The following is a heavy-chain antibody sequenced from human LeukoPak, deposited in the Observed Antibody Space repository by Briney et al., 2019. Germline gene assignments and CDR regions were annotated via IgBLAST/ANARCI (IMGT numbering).Heavy chain of an antibody. CDR3: ARDYSGPFPT. D-gene: IGHD1-26*01. J-gene: IGHJ5*02. CDR1: GFTFSSHS. V-gene: IGHV3-48*04. Sequence: PGGSLRLSCAASGFTFSSHSMNWVRQAPGKGLEWVSYISSSSSTIYYADSVKGRFTISRDNAKNSLYLQMNSLRAEDTAVYYCARDYSGPFPTWGQGTLVTVSS. CDR2: ISSSSSTI.